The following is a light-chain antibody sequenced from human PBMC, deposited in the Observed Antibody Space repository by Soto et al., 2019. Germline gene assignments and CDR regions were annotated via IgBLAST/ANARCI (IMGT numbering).Light chain of an antibody. CDR2: DAS. CDR3: QQRGNWPSLT. CDR1: QSVSSY. J-gene: IGKJ4*01. Sequence: EIVLTQSPATLSLSPGERATLSCRASQSVSSYLAWYQQKPGQAPRLLIYDASNRATGIPARFSGSGSGTDFTLTISSLEREDFAVYYCQQRGNWPSLTFGGGTKVDIK. V-gene: IGKV3-11*01.